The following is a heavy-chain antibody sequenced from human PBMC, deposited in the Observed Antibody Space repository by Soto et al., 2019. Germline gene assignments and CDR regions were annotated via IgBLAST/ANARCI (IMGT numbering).Heavy chain of an antibody. Sequence: QPGGSLRLSCVASGFTFSSYAMSWVRQAPGKRLEWVSAISSSGGSTYYADSVKGRFTISRDNSKNKLYLQMNSLRAEDTAVYFCAKGGYCSSTSCYDFDAFDIWGQGTMVTVSS. CDR1: GFTFSSYA. J-gene: IGHJ3*02. D-gene: IGHD2-2*01. CDR3: AKGGYCSSTSCYDFDAFDI. CDR2: ISSSGGST. V-gene: IGHV3-23*01.